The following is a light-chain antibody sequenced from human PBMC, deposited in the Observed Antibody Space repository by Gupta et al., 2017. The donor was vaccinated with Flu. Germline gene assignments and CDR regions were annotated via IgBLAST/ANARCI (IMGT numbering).Light chain of an antibody. CDR2: EVS. CDR3: SSDAGSNNLV. CDR1: SSDVGGYNY. Sequence: QSALTQPPSASGSPGQSVTISCTGTSSDVGGYNYVSCYQQHPGKAPKLMIYEVSKRTAGAPGRFSGSKAGNTASLTVSARQAEEEADYYCSSDAGSNNLVFGGGTKLTVL. V-gene: IGLV2-8*01. J-gene: IGLJ3*02.